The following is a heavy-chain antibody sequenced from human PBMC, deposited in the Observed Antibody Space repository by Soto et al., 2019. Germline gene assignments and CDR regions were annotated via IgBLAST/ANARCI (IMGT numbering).Heavy chain of an antibody. J-gene: IGHJ6*02. CDR3: AKHGQPSYLYYRLDV. CDR1: GYTFTRYG. Sequence: QGHLVQSGAEVKKPGASVKVSCKASGYTFTRYGISWVRQAPGQGLEWMGWISGYNGDTNYAQNLQDRVTMTIDTSTDTSYMELRSLTSDDTAAYYSAKHGQPSYLYYRLDVWGQWTTATVSS. V-gene: IGHV1-18*01. CDR2: ISGYNGDT.